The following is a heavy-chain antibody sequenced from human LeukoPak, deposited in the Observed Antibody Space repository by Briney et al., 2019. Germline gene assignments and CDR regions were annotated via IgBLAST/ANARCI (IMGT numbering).Heavy chain of an antibody. CDR1: GFTFSTYS. CDR2: ISGSSSYI. CDR3: ARSVMSSWDQPLTNFDY. Sequence: PGGSLRLSCVASGFTFSTYSMNWVRQPPGKGLEWVSSISGSSSYIYYADSVKGRFTTSRDNAKNSLYLQMNSLRAEDTVIYYCARSVMSSWDQPLTNFDYWGQGTLVTVSS. D-gene: IGHD2-2*01. J-gene: IGHJ4*02. V-gene: IGHV3-21*01.